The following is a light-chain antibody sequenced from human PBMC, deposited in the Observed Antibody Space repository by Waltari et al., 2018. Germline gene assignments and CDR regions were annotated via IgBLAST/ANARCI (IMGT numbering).Light chain of an antibody. Sequence: QSALTQPASLSGSPGQSITISCTGTSSDVGYYNYVSWYQHYPGKAPKLIIYDVTNPPSGVSSRFSGSKSGNTASLNISGLQAEDETDYYCSSYTTSGLYVVGSGTQVTVL. V-gene: IGLV2-14*03. CDR1: SSDVGYYNY. CDR3: SSYTTSGLYV. CDR2: DVT. J-gene: IGLJ1*01.